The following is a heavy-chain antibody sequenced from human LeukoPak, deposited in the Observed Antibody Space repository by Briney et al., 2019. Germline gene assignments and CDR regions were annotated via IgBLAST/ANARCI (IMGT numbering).Heavy chain of an antibody. J-gene: IGHJ5*02. Sequence: SETLSLTCAVYGGSFSGYYWSWIRQPPGKGLEWIGEINHSGSTNYNPSLKSRVTISVDTSKNQFSQKLSSVTAADTAVYYCARKRIGYCSSTSCYGRYNWFDPWGQGTLVTVSS. CDR2: INHSGST. CDR3: ARKRIGYCSSTSCYGRYNWFDP. V-gene: IGHV4-34*01. D-gene: IGHD2-2*01. CDR1: GGSFSGYY.